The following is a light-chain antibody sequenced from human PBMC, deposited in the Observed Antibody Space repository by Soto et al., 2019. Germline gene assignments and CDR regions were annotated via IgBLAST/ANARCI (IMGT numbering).Light chain of an antibody. J-gene: IGLJ1*01. Sequence: ISCTGTNSDVGAYSYVSWYQQYPGKAPKLLIYDVGARPSGISDRFSGSKSGNTASLTISGLQAEDEADYYCSSYTAFTTYVFGSGTKVTVL. CDR3: SSYTAFTTYV. V-gene: IGLV2-14*03. CDR2: DVG. CDR1: NSDVGAYSY.